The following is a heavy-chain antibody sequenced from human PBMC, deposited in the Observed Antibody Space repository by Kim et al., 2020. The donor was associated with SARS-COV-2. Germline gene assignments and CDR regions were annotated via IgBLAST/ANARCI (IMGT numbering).Heavy chain of an antibody. CDR1: GFTFSSYG. J-gene: IGHJ6*02. CDR2: ISYDGSNK. V-gene: IGHV3-30*18. Sequence: GGSLRLSCAASGFTFSSYGMHWVRQAPGKGLEWVAVISYDGSNKYYADSVKGRFTISRDNSKNTLYLQMNSLRAEDTAVYYCAKVSARFLEWLLHHMDVWGQGTTVTVSS. D-gene: IGHD3-3*01. CDR3: AKVSARFLEWLLHHMDV.